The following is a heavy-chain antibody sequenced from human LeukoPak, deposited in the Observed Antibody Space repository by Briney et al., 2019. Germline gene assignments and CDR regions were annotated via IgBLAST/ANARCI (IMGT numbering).Heavy chain of an antibody. CDR3: VRTYSIGWSTGVFDI. CDR1: GGSISSYY. CDR2: IYYSGST. V-gene: IGHV4-39*01. J-gene: IGHJ3*02. D-gene: IGHD6-19*01. Sequence: SETLSLTCTVSGGSISSYYWGWIRQSPGKGPEWVGGIYYSGSTYYNPSLKSRVTISVDTSKSQFSLRLSSVTAADTAVYYCVRTYSIGWSTGVFDIWGQGTMVTVSS.